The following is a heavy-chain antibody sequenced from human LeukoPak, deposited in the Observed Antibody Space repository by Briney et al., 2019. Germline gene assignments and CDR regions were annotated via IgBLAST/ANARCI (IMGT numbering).Heavy chain of an antibody. Sequence: ASVSVSCMASGYTFTGHYMHWVRQAPGQGLEWMGWINPNSGGTNYAQKFQGRVTMTRDTSISTAYMELSRLRSDDTAVYYCARTPCSGGSCYSSWFDPWGQGTLVTVSS. V-gene: IGHV1-2*02. CDR3: ARTPCSGGSCYSSWFDP. J-gene: IGHJ5*02. CDR2: INPNSGGT. D-gene: IGHD2-15*01. CDR1: GYTFTGHY.